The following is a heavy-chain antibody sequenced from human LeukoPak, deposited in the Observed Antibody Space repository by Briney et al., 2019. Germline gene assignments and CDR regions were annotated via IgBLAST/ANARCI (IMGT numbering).Heavy chain of an antibody. V-gene: IGHV3-7*04. J-gene: IGHJ4*02. D-gene: IGHD3-10*01. Sequence: GGSLRLSCAASGFPFSSYCMSWVRQAPGKGLEWVANIKKDGDDKHYVDSVKGRFTVSRGNAKTSLYLQMNNLRAEDTAVYYCARVPGTSNYYGSGSPDYWGQGTLVTVSS. CDR2: IKKDGDDK. CDR1: GFPFSSYC. CDR3: ARVPGTSNYYGSGSPDY.